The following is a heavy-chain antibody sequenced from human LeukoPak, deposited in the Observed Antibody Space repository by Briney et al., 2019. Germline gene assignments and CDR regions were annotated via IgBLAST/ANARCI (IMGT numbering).Heavy chain of an antibody. D-gene: IGHD4-17*01. Sequence: GGSLRLSCAASGFTFSSYGMHWVRQAPGKGLEWVAVISYEGSNKYYADSVKGRFTISRDNSKNTLYLQMNSLRAEDTAVYYCARTLNGDGMDYWGQGTLVTVSS. CDR3: ARTLNGDGMDY. CDR1: GFTFSSYG. V-gene: IGHV3-30*03. CDR2: ISYEGSNK. J-gene: IGHJ4*02.